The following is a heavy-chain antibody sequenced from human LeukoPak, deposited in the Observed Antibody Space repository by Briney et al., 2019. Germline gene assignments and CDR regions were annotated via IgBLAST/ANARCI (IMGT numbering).Heavy chain of an antibody. D-gene: IGHD3-3*02. J-gene: IGHJ6*02. CDR1: GGTFSSYA. Sequence: SVKVSCKASGGTFSSYAISWVRQAPGQGLEWMGGIIPIFGTANYAQKFQGRVTITADESTNTAYMELSSLRSEDTAVYYCAGGPALSYGMDVWGQGTTVTVSS. CDR2: IIPIFGTA. V-gene: IGHV1-69*01. CDR3: AGGPALSYGMDV.